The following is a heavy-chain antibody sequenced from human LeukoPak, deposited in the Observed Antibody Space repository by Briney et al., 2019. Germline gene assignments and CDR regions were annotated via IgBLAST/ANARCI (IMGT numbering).Heavy chain of an antibody. CDR3: ASAVAAYYFDY. CDR1: GFTFSSYW. Sequence: GGSLRLSCAASGFTFSSYWMSWVRQAPGKGLEWVANIKQDGSEKYYVDSVKGRFTISRDNAKSSLYLQMNSLRAEDTAVYYCASAVAAYYFDYWGQGTLVTVSS. V-gene: IGHV3-7*01. D-gene: IGHD6-19*01. CDR2: IKQDGSEK. J-gene: IGHJ4*02.